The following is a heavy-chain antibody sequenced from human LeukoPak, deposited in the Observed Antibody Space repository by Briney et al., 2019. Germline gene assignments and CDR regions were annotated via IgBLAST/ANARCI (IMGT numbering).Heavy chain of an antibody. CDR2: ISAYNGNT. D-gene: IGHD6-19*01. CDR1: GYTFTGYY. Sequence: ASVKVSCKASGYTFTGYYMHWVRQAPGQGLEWMGWISAYNGNTNYAQKLQGRVTMTTDTSTSTAYMELRSLRSDDTAVYYCARDVMSSGWYSFDYWGQGTLVTVSS. J-gene: IGHJ4*02. CDR3: ARDVMSSGWYSFDY. V-gene: IGHV1-18*04.